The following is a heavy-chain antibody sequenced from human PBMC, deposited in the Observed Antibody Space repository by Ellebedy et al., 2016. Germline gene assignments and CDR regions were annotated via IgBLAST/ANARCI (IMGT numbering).Heavy chain of an antibody. Sequence: ASVKVSCKASGGTFISYALSWVRQAPGQGLEWMGGIIPIFGTTNYAQKFQGRVTITADESTSTAYMELSSLRSEDTAVFYCARVSGSAEGHFDYWGQGTLVTVSS. CDR2: IIPIFGTT. J-gene: IGHJ4*02. V-gene: IGHV1-69*13. CDR1: GGTFISYA. D-gene: IGHD1-26*01. CDR3: ARVSGSAEGHFDY.